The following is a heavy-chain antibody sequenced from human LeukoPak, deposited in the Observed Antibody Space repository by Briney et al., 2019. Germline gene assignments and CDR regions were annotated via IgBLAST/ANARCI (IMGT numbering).Heavy chain of an antibody. V-gene: IGHV4-61*01. CDR3: AREAMYSYGNNFDY. CDR1: GGSITGGSYY. J-gene: IGHJ4*02. Sequence: SETLSLTCTVSGGSITGGSYYWNWIRQPPGKGLEWIGYIYYSGSTNYNPSLKSRVTISVDTSKNQFSLKLSSVTAADTAVYHCAREAMYSYGNNFDYWGQGTLVTVSS. CDR2: IYYSGST. D-gene: IGHD5-18*01.